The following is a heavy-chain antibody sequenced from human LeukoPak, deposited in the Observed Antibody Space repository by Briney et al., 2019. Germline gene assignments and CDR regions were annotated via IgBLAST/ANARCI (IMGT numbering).Heavy chain of an antibody. CDR2: IYHSGST. Sequence: PSETLSLTCTVSGGSISSYYWSWIRQPPGKGLEWIGYIYHSGSTYYDPSLKSRVTISVDRSKNQFSLKLSSVTAADTAVYYCARTRLRSWFDPWGQGTLVTVSS. CDR1: GGSISSYY. D-gene: IGHD6-25*01. J-gene: IGHJ5*02. V-gene: IGHV4-59*12. CDR3: ARTRLRSWFDP.